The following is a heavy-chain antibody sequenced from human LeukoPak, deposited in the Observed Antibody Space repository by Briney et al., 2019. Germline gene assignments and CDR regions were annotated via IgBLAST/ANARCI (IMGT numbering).Heavy chain of an antibody. D-gene: IGHD5-12*01. CDR2: IKSDGSRT. J-gene: IGHJ4*02. CDR3: ARGRNIVATSGYFDY. Sequence: GGSLRLSCAASGFTFSNYWMHWVRQAPGKGLVWVSRIKSDGSRTDYADSVKGRFTISRDNSKNTLYLQMNSLRAEDTAVYYCARGRNIVATSGYFDYWGQGTLVTVSS. CDR1: GFTFSNYW. V-gene: IGHV3-74*01.